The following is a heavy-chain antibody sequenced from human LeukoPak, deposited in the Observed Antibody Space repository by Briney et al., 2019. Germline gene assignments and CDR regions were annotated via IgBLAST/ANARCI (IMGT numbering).Heavy chain of an antibody. Sequence: GGSLRLSCAASGFTFSNAWMSWGRQAPGKGLEWVGRITTKTDGGTTDYAAPVKGRFTVSRDDSKNTLYLQMNSLKTEDTAMYYCTTDDRYWGQGILVTVSS. CDR3: TTDDRY. J-gene: IGHJ4*02. V-gene: IGHV3-15*01. CDR2: ITTKTDGGTT. CDR1: GFTFSNAW.